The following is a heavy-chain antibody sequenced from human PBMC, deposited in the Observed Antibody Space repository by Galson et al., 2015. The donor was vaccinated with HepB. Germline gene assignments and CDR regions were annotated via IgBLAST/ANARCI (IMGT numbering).Heavy chain of an antibody. Sequence: SLRLSCAASGFTFSSYGMHWVRQAPGKGLEWVAVISYDGSNKYYADSVKGRFTISRDNSKNTLYLQMNSLRAEDTAVYYCAKDLGYSGNYYSDWGQGTLVTVSS. D-gene: IGHD1-26*01. J-gene: IGHJ4*02. CDR3: AKDLGYSGNYYSD. CDR1: GFTFSSYG. CDR2: ISYDGSNK. V-gene: IGHV3-30*18.